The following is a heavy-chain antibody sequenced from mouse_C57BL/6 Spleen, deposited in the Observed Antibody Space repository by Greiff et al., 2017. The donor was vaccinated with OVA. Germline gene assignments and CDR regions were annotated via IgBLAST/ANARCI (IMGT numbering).Heavy chain of an antibody. CDR1: GYSITSGYY. Sequence: EVKLVESGPGLVKPSQSLSLTCSVTGYSITSGYYWNWIRQFPGNKLEWMGYISYDGSNNYNPSLKNRISITRDTSKNQFFLKLNSVTTEDTATYYCARGGYESYCDYWGQGTTLTVSS. D-gene: IGHD2-14*01. CDR2: ISYDGSN. CDR3: ARGGYESYCDY. V-gene: IGHV3-6*01. J-gene: IGHJ2*01.